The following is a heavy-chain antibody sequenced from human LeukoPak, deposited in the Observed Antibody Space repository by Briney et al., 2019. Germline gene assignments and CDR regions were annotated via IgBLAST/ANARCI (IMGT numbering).Heavy chain of an antibody. CDR2: ISDSSAM. V-gene: IGHV3-48*01. J-gene: IGHJ4*02. CDR3: ARDGGYSGYDADC. Sequence: PGGSLRLSCAASGFTFSTYSMKWVRQAPGKGLEWVSYISDSSAMYYADSVRGRFTISRENDKNSLFLQMNSLRAEDTAVYYCARDGGYSGYDADCWGQGTLFTVSS. D-gene: IGHD5-12*01. CDR1: GFTFSTYS.